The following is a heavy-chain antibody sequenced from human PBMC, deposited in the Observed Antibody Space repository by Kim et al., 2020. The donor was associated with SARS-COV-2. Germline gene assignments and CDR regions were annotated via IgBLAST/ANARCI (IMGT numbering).Heavy chain of an antibody. CDR2: TYYRSKWYN. J-gene: IGHJ4*02. V-gene: IGHV6-1*01. D-gene: IGHD5-12*01. Sequence: SETLSLTCAISGDSVSSNSAAWNWIRQSPSRGLEWLGRTYYRSKWYNDYAVSVKSRITINPDTSKNQFSLQLNSVTPEDTAVYYCAREGGVSGYDYGSYNYWGQGTLVTVSS. CDR1: GDSVSSNSAA. CDR3: AREGGVSGYDYGSYNY.